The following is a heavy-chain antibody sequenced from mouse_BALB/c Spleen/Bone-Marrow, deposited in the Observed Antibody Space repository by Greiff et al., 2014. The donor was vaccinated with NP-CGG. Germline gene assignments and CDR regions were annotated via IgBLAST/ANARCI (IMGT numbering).Heavy chain of an antibody. Sequence: DVMLVESGGGLVKPGGSLKLSCAASGFTFSSYVMSWVRQSPEKRLEWVAEISSGGSYTYYPDTVTGRFTISRDNAKNTLYLEMSSLRSEDTAIYYCTRDQFITTATRAMDYWGQGTSVTVSS. CDR1: GFTFSSYV. D-gene: IGHD1-2*01. CDR2: ISSGGSYT. CDR3: TRDQFITTATRAMDY. J-gene: IGHJ4*01. V-gene: IGHV5-9-4*01.